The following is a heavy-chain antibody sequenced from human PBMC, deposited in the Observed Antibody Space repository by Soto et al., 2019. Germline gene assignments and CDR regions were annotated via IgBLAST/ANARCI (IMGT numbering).Heavy chain of an antibody. Sequence: GAPVKVSCKASGYTFTSYGISWVRQAHGKGLEWMGWISAYNGNTNYAQKLQSRVTMTTDTSTSTAYMELRSLRSDDTAVYYCARGEASIAVAGPIWFDPWGQGTLVTVSS. CDR1: GYTFTSYG. CDR2: ISAYNGNT. CDR3: ARGEASIAVAGPIWFDP. V-gene: IGHV1-18*01. J-gene: IGHJ5*02. D-gene: IGHD6-19*01.